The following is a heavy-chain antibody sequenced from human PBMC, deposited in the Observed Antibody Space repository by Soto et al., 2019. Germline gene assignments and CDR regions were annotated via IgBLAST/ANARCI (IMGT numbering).Heavy chain of an antibody. V-gene: IGHV1-2*02. CDR2: IGPESGAT. D-gene: IGHD5-12*01. J-gene: IGHJ4*02. CDR3: GRGRSGQIVVFY. CDR1: GYTFTGHY. Sequence: ASVKVSCKASGYTFTGHYIHWVRQAPEQGPEWMGEIGPESGATRYAQKFRGRVTMTRDMSIATVYMELNNLSPDDTAVYYCGRGRSGQIVVFYWGQGTPVTVSS.